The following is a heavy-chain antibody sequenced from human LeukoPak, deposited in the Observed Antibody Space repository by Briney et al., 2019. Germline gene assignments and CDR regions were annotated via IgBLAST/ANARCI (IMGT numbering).Heavy chain of an antibody. D-gene: IGHD3-10*02. CDR1: GFTFSSNS. CDR2: ISTSSSYI. V-gene: IGHV3-21*01. J-gene: IGHJ6*04. CDR3: AELGITMIGGV. Sequence: GGSLRLSCAASGFTFSSNSMNWVRQAPGKGLEWVSSISTSSSYIYYADSVKGRFTISRDNAKNSLYLQMNSLRAEDTAVYYCAELGITMIGGVWGKGTTVTISS.